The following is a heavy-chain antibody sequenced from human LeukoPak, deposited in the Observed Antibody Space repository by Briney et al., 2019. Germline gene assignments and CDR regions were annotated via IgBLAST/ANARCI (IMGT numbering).Heavy chain of an antibody. V-gene: IGHV1-2*02. CDR3: ARDGDYYDSSGYYGGRGYYFDY. J-gene: IGHJ4*02. Sequence: ASVKVSCKASGYTFTGYYMHWVRQAPGQGLEWMGWINPNSGGTSYARKFQGRVTMTRDTSTSTVYMELSSLRSEDTAVYYCARDGDYYDSSGYYGGRGYYFDYWGQGTLVTVSS. D-gene: IGHD3-22*01. CDR2: INPNSGGT. CDR1: GYTFTGYY.